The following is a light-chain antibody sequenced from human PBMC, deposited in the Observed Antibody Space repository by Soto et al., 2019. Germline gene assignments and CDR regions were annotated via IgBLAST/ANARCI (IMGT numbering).Light chain of an antibody. CDR1: QSVSSY. CDR3: QQRSNWPPLT. J-gene: IGKJ4*01. V-gene: IGKV3-11*01. Sequence: EIGVTQSPSTLSFSPGERATLYCRASQSVSSYLAWYQQKPGQAPRLLIYDASNRATGIPARFSGSGSGTDFTLTISSLEPEDFAVYYCQQRSNWPPLTFGGGTKVQIK. CDR2: DAS.